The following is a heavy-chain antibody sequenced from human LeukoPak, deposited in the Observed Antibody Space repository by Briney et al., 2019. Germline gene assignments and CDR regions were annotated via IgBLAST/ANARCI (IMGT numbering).Heavy chain of an antibody. Sequence: GRSLRLSCAASGFTFSSYGMHWVRQAPGKGLEWVAVISYDGSNKYYADSVEGRFTNSRDNSKNTLYLQMNSLRAEDTAVYYCAKGSLGGSWYKFLIDYWGQGTLVTVSS. D-gene: IGHD6-13*01. CDR2: ISYDGSNK. CDR1: GFTFSSYG. CDR3: AKGSLGGSWYKFLIDY. J-gene: IGHJ4*02. V-gene: IGHV3-30*18.